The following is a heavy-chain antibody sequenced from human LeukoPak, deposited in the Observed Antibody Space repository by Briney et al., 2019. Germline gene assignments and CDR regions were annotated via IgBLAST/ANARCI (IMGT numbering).Heavy chain of an antibody. CDR3: ARVTEIVATSHYYGMDV. V-gene: IGHV1-18*04. CDR2: ICADNGNT. J-gene: IGHJ6*04. D-gene: IGHD5-12*01. CDR1: GYSFTGFG. Sequence: GSVNVSCKASGYSFTGFGINWVRQASGQWLQWIGCICADNGNTNYAQKVQGRVTMTTDTSTSTAHMALRSLRSDDTAVYSCARVTEIVATSHYYGMDVWGKGTTVTVSS.